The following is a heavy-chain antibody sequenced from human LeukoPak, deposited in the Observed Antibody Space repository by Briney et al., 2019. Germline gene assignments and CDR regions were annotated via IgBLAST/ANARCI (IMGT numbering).Heavy chain of an antibody. Sequence: SETLSLTCAVYGGSFSGYYWSWIRQPPGKGLEWIGEINHSGSTNYNPSLKSRVTISVDTSKNPFPLKLSSVTAADTAVYYCASTFGVVVPAASRNWFDPWGQGTLVTVSS. CDR2: INHSGST. D-gene: IGHD2-2*01. V-gene: IGHV4-34*01. CDR1: GGSFSGYY. CDR3: ASTFGVVVPAASRNWFDP. J-gene: IGHJ5*02.